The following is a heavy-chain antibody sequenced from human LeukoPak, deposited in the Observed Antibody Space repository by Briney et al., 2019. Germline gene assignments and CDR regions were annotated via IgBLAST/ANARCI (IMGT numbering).Heavy chain of an antibody. CDR1: GGSFSGYY. D-gene: IGHD2-2*01. V-gene: IGHV4-34*01. Sequence: SETLSLTCAVYGGSFSGYYWSWIRQPPGKGLEWIGEINHSGSTNYNPSLKSRVTISGDTSKNQFSLKLSSVTAADTAVYYCARGGGDQLLNYFDYWGQGTLVTVSS. J-gene: IGHJ4*02. CDR2: INHSGST. CDR3: ARGGGDQLLNYFDY.